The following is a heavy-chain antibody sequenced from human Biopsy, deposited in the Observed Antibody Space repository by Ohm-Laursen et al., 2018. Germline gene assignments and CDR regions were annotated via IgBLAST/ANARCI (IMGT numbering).Heavy chain of an antibody. CDR2: VHYIGST. Sequence: VTLSLTCTVSGDSISSYYWRWIRQPPGKGLQWIGYVHYIGSTDSNPSLQSRVTISVDTSKNHFSLRLRSVTPADTAIYYCARDRGYYSDRTVPGYFDLWGRGTLVTVSS. CDR3: ARDRGYYSDRTVPGYFDL. J-gene: IGHJ2*01. CDR1: GDSISSYY. V-gene: IGHV4-59*01. D-gene: IGHD3-22*01.